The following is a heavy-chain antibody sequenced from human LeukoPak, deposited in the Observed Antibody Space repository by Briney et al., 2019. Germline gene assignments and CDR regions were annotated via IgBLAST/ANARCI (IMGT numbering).Heavy chain of an antibody. CDR3: ARDWTDYYYDSSGYYFLGWFDP. Sequence: SETLSLTCAVYGGSFSGYYWGWIRQPPGKGLEWIGSIYYSGSTYYNPSLKSRVTISVDTSKNQFSLKLSSVTAADTAVYYCARDWTDYYYDSSGYYFLGWFDPWGQGTLVTVSS. V-gene: IGHV4-34*01. J-gene: IGHJ5*02. CDR2: IYYSGST. CDR1: GGSFSGYY. D-gene: IGHD3-22*01.